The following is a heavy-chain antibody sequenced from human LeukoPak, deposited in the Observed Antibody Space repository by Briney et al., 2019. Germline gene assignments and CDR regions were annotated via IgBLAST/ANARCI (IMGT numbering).Heavy chain of an antibody. CDR3: ARVRDSSSWYDY. V-gene: IGHV1-8*01. D-gene: IGHD6-13*01. CDR1: GYTFTSYD. J-gene: IGHJ4*02. Sequence: ASVKVSCKASGYTFTSYDINWVRQATGQGLEWMGWMNPNGGNTGYAQKFQGRVTMTRNTSISTAYMELSSLRSEDTAVYYCARVRDSSSWYDYWGQGTLVTVSS. CDR2: MNPNGGNT.